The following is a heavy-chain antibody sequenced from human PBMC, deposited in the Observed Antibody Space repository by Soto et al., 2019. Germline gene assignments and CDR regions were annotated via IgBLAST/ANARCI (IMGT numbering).Heavy chain of an antibody. CDR3: VRQGDFMVPFDY. CDR1: GASIASNNW. CDR2: IYHSGST. V-gene: IGHV4-4*02. D-gene: IGHD3-10*01. J-gene: IGHJ4*02. Sequence: PSETLSLTCAVSGASIASNNWWHWVRQPPGKGLEWIGEIYHSGSTNYNPSLKSRVTISVDKSNNQFSLKLNSVTAADTAVYYCVRQGDFMVPFDYWGQGNLVTVSS.